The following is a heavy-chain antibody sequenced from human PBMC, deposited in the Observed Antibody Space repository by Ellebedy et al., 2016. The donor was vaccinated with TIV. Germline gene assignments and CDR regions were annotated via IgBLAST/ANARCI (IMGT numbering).Heavy chain of an antibody. CDR2: ISWNSGSI. V-gene: IGHV3-9*01. D-gene: IGHD4-17*01. CDR1: GFTFDDYA. J-gene: IGHJ6*02. CDR3: AKDAVGYGDLDVNFYGMDV. Sequence: GGSLRLXXAASGFTFDDYAMHWVRQAPGKGLEWVSGISWNSGSIGYADSVKGRFTISRDNAKNSLYLQMNSLRAEDTALYYCAKDAVGYGDLDVNFYGMDVWGQGTTVTVSS.